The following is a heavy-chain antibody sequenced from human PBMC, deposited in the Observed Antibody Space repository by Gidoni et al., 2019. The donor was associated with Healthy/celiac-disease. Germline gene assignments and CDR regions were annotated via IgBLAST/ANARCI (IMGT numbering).Heavy chain of an antibody. D-gene: IGHD6-13*01. CDR2: IYYSGST. J-gene: IGHJ5*02. V-gene: IGHV4-39*01. CDR3: ARHEIAAAENWFDP. Sequence: GDGLEWIGSIYYSGSTYYNPSLKSRVTISVDTSKNQFSLKLSSVTAADTAVYYCARHEIAAAENWFDPWGQGTLVTVSS.